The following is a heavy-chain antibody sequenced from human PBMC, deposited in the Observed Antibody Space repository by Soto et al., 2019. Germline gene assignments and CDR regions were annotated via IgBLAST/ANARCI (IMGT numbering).Heavy chain of an antibody. CDR2: IWYDGSNK. CDR1: GFTFSSYG. CDR3: ARDRGEMATIIY. Sequence: GGSLRLSCAASGFTFSSYGMHWVRQAPGKGLEWVAVIWYDGSNKYYANSVKGRFTISRDNSKNTLYLQMNSLRAEDTAVYYCARDRGEMATIIYWGQGTLVTVSS. V-gene: IGHV3-33*01. J-gene: IGHJ4*02. D-gene: IGHD5-12*01.